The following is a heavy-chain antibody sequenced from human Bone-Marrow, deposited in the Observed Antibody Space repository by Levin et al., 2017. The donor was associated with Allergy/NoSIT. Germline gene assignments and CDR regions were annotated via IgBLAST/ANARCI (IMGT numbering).Heavy chain of an antibody. J-gene: IGHJ4*02. V-gene: IGHV4-30-4*01. CDR1: GGSISSGDYY. Sequence: SETLSLTCTVSGGSISSGDYYWSWIRQPPGKGLEWIGYIYYSGSTYYNPSLKSRVTISVDTSKNQFSLKLSSVTAADTAVYYCARGSYDFWSGYSALDYWGQGTLVTVSS. CDR2: IYYSGST. CDR3: ARGSYDFWSGYSALDY. D-gene: IGHD3-3*01.